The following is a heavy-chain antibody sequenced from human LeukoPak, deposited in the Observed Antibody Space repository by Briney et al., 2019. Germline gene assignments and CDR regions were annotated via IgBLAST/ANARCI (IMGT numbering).Heavy chain of an antibody. V-gene: IGHV4-34*01. CDR3: ARLPYDYVWGSYRHHEDY. J-gene: IGHJ4*02. Sequence: SETLSLTGAVYGGSFSGYYWSWIRQPPGKGPEWIGEINHSGSTNYNPSLKSRVTISVDTSKNQFSLKLSSVTAADTAVYYCARLPYDYVWGSYRHHEDYWGQGTLVTVSS. D-gene: IGHD3-16*02. CDR1: GGSFSGYY. CDR2: INHSGST.